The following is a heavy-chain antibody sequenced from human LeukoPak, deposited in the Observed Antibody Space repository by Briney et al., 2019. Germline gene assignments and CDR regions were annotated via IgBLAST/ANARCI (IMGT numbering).Heavy chain of an antibody. J-gene: IGHJ3*02. Sequence: ASVKVSCKASGYTFTSYYMHWVRQATGQGLEWMGWMNPNSGNTGYAQKFQGRVTITRNTSISTAYMELSSLRSEGTAVYYCARKMRQGVPDAFDIWGQGTMVTVSS. V-gene: IGHV1-8*03. D-gene: IGHD2-2*01. CDR1: GYTFTSYY. CDR3: ARKMRQGVPDAFDI. CDR2: MNPNSGNT.